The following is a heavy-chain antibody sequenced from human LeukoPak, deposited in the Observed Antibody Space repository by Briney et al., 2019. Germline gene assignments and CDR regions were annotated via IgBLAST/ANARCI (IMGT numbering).Heavy chain of an antibody. CDR2: IYYSGST. CDR1: GGFISSYY. D-gene: IGHD2-15*01. CDR3: AGGGSLPDY. Sequence: SETLSLTCTVSGGFISSYYWSWIRQPPGKGLEWIGYIYYSGSTNYNPSLKSRVTISVDTSKNQFSLKLSSVTAADTAVYYCAGGGSLPDYWGQGTLVTVSS. V-gene: IGHV4-59*01. J-gene: IGHJ4*02.